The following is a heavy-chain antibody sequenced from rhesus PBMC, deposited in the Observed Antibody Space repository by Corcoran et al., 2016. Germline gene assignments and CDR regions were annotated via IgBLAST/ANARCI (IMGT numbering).Heavy chain of an antibody. CDR2: ISGSGST. CDR3: ARGGSDSSWGY. CDR1: GGSFSGYY. Sequence: QVQLQESGPGLVKPSGTLSLTCAVSGGSFSGYYWGWISQPPGKGLEWIGYISGSGSTDYNPYLKSRVTISTDTSKNQFSLKLSAVTAADTAVYYCARGGSDSSWGYWGQGVLVTVSS. J-gene: IGHJ4*01. V-gene: IGHV4-165*01. D-gene: IGHD6-13*01.